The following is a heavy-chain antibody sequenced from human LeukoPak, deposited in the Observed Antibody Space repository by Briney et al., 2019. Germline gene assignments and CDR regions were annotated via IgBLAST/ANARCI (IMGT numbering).Heavy chain of an antibody. CDR2: ISSSSSYI. CDR1: GFTFTSYS. CDR3: AELGITMIGGV. J-gene: IGHJ6*04. Sequence: GGSLRLSCAASGFTFTSYSMNWVRQAPGKGLEWVSSISSSSSYIYYADSVKGRFTISRDNAKNSLYLQMNSLRAEDTAVYYCAELGITMIGGVWGKGTTVTISS. V-gene: IGHV3-21*01. D-gene: IGHD3-10*02.